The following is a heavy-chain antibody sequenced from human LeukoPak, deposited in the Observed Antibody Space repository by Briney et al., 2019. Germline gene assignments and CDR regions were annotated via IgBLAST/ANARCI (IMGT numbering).Heavy chain of an antibody. CDR3: ARHFAYSSSSYFDY. CDR1: GGSVSSYY. Sequence: PSETLSLTCCVSGGSVSSYYWSWIRQPPGKGLEWIGYVYYTGSTNYNPSLKSRVTTFEDKSKNQFSLRLYSVTVADTAVYYCARHFAYSSSSYFDYWGQGSLVTVSS. CDR2: VYYTGST. D-gene: IGHD6-6*01. V-gene: IGHV4-59*08. J-gene: IGHJ4*02.